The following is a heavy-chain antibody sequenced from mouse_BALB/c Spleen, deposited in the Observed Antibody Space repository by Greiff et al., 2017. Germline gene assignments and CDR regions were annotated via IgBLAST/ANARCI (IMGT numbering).Heavy chain of an antibody. CDR1: GYTFTSYW. J-gene: IGHJ2*01. Sequence: VQLQQSAAELARPGASVKMSCKASGYTFTSYWMHWVKQRPGQGLEWIGYINPSTGYTEYNQKFKDKATLTADKSSSTAYMQLSSLTSEDSAVYYCARSPTVVGGFDYWGQGTTLTVSS. D-gene: IGHD1-1*01. CDR2: INPSTGYT. V-gene: IGHV1-4*02. CDR3: ARSPTVVGGFDY.